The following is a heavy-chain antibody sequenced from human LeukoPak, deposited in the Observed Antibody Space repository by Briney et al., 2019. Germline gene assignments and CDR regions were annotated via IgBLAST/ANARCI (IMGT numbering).Heavy chain of an antibody. Sequence: SETLSLTCAVYGGSFSGYYWSWIRQPPGKGLEWIGEINHSGSTNYNPSLKSRVTISVDTSKNQFSLKLSSVTAADTAVYYCARGARGSYNFDYWGQGTLVTVSS. CDR1: GGSFSGYY. D-gene: IGHD1-26*01. J-gene: IGHJ4*02. CDR2: INHSGST. V-gene: IGHV4-34*01. CDR3: ARGARGSYNFDY.